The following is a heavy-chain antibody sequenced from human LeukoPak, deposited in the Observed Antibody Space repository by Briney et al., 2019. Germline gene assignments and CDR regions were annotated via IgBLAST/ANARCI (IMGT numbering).Heavy chain of an antibody. CDR1: GGSISSGSYY. J-gene: IGHJ6*02. CDR3: ASIQSYYFGLDV. D-gene: IGHD4-11*01. CDR2: INTSGST. V-gene: IGHV4-61*02. Sequence: SETLSLTCTASGGSISSGSYYWSWIRQPAGKGLEWIGRINTSGSTNYNPSLQSRVTISVDTSKNQFSLKLSSVTAADTAVYYCASIQSYYFGLDVWGQGTTVTVSS.